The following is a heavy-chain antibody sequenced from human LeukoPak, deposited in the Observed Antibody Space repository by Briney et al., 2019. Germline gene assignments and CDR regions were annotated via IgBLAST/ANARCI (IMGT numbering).Heavy chain of an antibody. Sequence: TGGSLRLSCAASGFTFSSYSMNWVRQAPGKGLEWVSSISSSSSYIYYADSVKGRFTISRENAKNSLYLQMNSLRAEETAVYYCARAGEGRLGELSLSGAFDIWGQGTMVTVSS. CDR2: ISSSSSYI. CDR1: GFTFSSYS. CDR3: ARAGEGRLGELSLSGAFDI. V-gene: IGHV3-21*01. J-gene: IGHJ3*02. D-gene: IGHD3-16*02.